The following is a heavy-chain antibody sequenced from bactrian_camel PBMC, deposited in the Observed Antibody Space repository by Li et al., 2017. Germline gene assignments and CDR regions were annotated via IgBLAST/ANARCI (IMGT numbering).Heavy chain of an antibody. J-gene: IGHJ4*01. CDR2: LRFVVTAT. CDR1: GYTSRHDC. V-gene: IGHV3S40*01. D-gene: IGHD6*01. Sequence: VQLVESGGGSVQAGGSLRLSCAVSGYTSRHDCMAWFRQAPGGDLEGIAALRFVVTATTYADSVKGRLTISRDNAKNTVYLQMNSLKSEDTGLYYCATRTWWVVAGPRGPRSPSP.